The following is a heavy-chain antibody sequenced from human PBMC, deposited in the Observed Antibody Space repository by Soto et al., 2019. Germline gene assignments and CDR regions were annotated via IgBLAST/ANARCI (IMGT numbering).Heavy chain of an antibody. Sequence: GGSLRLSCAASGFTFSNYWMNWVRQAPGKGLEWVANINEDGSERSYVDSVKGRFSISRDNAKNSLLLQMNSLRAEDAAVYYCVKGTSTPGVDFWGWGARVTVSS. D-gene: IGHD2-15*01. CDR3: VKGTSTPGVDF. V-gene: IGHV3-7*03. CDR1: GFTFSNYW. CDR2: INEDGSER. J-gene: IGHJ4*02.